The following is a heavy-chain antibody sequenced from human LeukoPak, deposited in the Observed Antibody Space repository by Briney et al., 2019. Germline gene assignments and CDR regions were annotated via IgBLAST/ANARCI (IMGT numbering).Heavy chain of an antibody. Sequence: GSLRLSCAASGFTFSSYAMSWVRQAPGKGLEWIGEINHSGSTNYNPSLKSRVTISVDTSKNQFSLKLSSVTAADTAVYYCARRVGATHYFDYWGQGTLVTVSS. CDR3: ARRVGATHYFDY. J-gene: IGHJ4*02. V-gene: IGHV4-34*01. CDR1: GFTFSSYA. D-gene: IGHD1-26*01. CDR2: INHSGST.